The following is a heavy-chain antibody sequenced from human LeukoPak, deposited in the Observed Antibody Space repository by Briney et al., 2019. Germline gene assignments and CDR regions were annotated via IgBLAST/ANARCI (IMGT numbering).Heavy chain of an antibody. CDR2: IIGSGGCT. V-gene: IGHV3-23*01. CDR3: ANQPRYYDSSGQLDY. CDR1: GFTFSSYA. Sequence: PGGSLRLSCAVSGFTFSSYAMRWVRHAAGRGLEWVSSIIGSGGCTYYADSVKDRPSLSRDNSKNTLYLQMNSLRAEDTAVYYCANQPRYYDSSGQLDYWGQGTLVTVSS. D-gene: IGHD3-22*01. J-gene: IGHJ4*02.